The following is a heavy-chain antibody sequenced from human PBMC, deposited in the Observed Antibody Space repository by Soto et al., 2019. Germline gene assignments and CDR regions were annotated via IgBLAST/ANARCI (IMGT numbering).Heavy chain of an antibody. CDR1: GFTFNNYA. V-gene: IGHV3-23*01. Sequence: EVQLLESGGGLVQPGGSLRLSCAASGFTFNNYAMTWVRQAPGQGLEWVSVISGTGRSTYYADSVKGRFSMSRDNSKNTLYLQMNSLRGEDTAVYYCVKALVGPISDGEVDYWGQGTLVNAAS. J-gene: IGHJ4*02. CDR2: ISGTGRST. D-gene: IGHD1-26*01. CDR3: VKALVGPISDGEVDY.